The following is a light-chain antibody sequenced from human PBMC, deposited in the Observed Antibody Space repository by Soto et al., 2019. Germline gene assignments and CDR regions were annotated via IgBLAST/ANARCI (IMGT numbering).Light chain of an antibody. CDR1: QSVSSN. J-gene: IGKJ1*01. CDR2: GAS. V-gene: IGKV3-15*01. Sequence: EIVMTQSPATLSVSPGERATLSCRASQSVSSNLAWYQQKPGQAPRLLIYGASTRATGIPARFSGSGSGTEFTITISSLQSEDFAVHYCQQYNNWPAWTFGQGTKVEIK. CDR3: QQYNNWPAWT.